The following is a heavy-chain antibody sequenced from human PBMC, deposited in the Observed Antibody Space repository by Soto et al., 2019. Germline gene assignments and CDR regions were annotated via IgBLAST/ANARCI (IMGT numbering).Heavy chain of an antibody. CDR3: ARGRGAAAEYFDF. J-gene: IGHJ4*02. Sequence: QVQLVESGGGLVKPGGSLRLSCAVSGFTFSDYYMTWIRQAPGKGLEWVSCISSSTSHTNYADSVKGRFTISRDNAKNSLFLQMNSLRAEDTAVYYCARGRGAAAEYFDFWGQGTLVTVSS. CDR1: GFTFSDYY. V-gene: IGHV3-11*05. D-gene: IGHD6-13*01. CDR2: ISSSTSHT.